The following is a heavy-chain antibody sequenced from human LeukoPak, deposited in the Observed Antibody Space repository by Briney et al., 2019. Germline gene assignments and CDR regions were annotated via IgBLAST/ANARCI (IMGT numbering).Heavy chain of an antibody. V-gene: IGHV4-4*07. J-gene: IGHJ4*02. CDR2: IYSSGST. CDR3: ARGGKATVVTM. D-gene: IGHD4-23*01. Sequence: MPSETLSLTCTVSGGSINSYYWSWLRQPAGKGLEWIGRIYSSGSTNYNPSLKSRVSMSVDTSKNQFSLKLTSVTAADTAVYYCARGGKATVVTMWGQGILVTVSS. CDR1: GGSINSYY.